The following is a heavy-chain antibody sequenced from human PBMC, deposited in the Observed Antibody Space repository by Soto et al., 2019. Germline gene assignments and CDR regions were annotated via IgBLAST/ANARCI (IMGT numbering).Heavy chain of an antibody. D-gene: IGHD5-12*01. V-gene: IGHV3-7*05. Sequence: PGGSLRLSCAASGFTFSTYWMAWVRQAPGKGLEWLANINQGGSETNYVDSVKGRFTISRDNTKNSLYLQMNSLRAEDTAVYFCAKYSDYDLNYWGQGTLVTVSS. CDR3: AKYSDYDLNY. CDR1: GFTFSTYW. J-gene: IGHJ4*02. CDR2: INQGGSET.